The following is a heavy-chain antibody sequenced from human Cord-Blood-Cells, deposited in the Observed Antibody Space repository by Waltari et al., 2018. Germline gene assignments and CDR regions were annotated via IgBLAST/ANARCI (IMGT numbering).Heavy chain of an antibody. Sequence: VQLVQSGAEVKKPEASVKVSSKVSGDTLIELPIHWVRQAPGKGLEWMGGFDPEDGETIYAQKFQGRVTMTEDTSTDTAYMELSSLRSEDTAVYYCATVIGGDYADYWGQGTLVTVSS. CDR3: ATVIGGDYADY. CDR2: FDPEDGET. D-gene: IGHD4-17*01. CDR1: GDTLIELP. J-gene: IGHJ4*02. V-gene: IGHV1-24*01.